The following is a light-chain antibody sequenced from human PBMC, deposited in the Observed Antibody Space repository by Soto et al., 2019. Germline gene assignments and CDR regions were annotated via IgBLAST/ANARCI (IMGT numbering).Light chain of an antibody. V-gene: IGKV1-5*03. CDR2: KAS. CDR1: QSISSW. Sequence: DIPMTQSPSTLSASVGDRVTITCRASQSISSWLAWYQQKPGKAPKLLIYKASSLESGVPSRLSGSGSGTEFTLTISSLQPDDFATYYCQQYNSYPYTFGQGTKLEIK. CDR3: QQYNSYPYT. J-gene: IGKJ2*01.